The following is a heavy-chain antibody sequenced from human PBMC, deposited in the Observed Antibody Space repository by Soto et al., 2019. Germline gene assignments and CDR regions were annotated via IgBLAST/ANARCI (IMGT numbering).Heavy chain of an antibody. CDR1: GGSIISGGYY. CDR2: IYYSGST. Sequence: SETLSLTCTFSGGSIISGGYYWSWIRQHPGKGLEWIGYIYYSGSTYYNPSLKSRVTISVDTSKNQFSLKLSSVTAADTAVYYCARAQARDSVNYWGQGTLVTVSS. V-gene: IGHV4-31*03. J-gene: IGHJ4*02. D-gene: IGHD2-21*02. CDR3: ARAQARDSVNY.